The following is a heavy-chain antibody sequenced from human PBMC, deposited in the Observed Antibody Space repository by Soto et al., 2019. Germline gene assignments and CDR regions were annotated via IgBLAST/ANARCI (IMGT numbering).Heavy chain of an antibody. CDR3: ARGNRIEAFDI. J-gene: IGHJ3*02. D-gene: IGHD2-15*01. CDR2: ISAYNGNT. Sequence: ASVKVSCKASGYTFSSYGFSWVRQAPGQGLEWMGWISAYNGNTNYAQKFQGRVTMTTETSTSTAYMELRSLRSDDTAVYYRARGNRIEAFDIWGQGTMVTVSS. CDR1: GYTFSSYG. V-gene: IGHV1-18*01.